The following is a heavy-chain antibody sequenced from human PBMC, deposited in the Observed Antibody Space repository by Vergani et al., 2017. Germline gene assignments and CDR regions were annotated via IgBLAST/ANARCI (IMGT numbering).Heavy chain of an antibody. CDR3: ARDRYDSSGYYRDC. D-gene: IGHD3-22*01. CDR2: ISSTSSTI. V-gene: IGHV3-48*01. Sequence: EVQLVESGGGLVQPGGSLRLSCAASGFTFSSYSMNWVRQDPGKGLEWGSYISSTSSTIYYADSVKGRFTISRDNAKNSRYVQMNRLRAEATAVYYCARDRYDSSGYYRDCWGQGTLVTVSS. J-gene: IGHJ4*02. CDR1: GFTFSSYS.